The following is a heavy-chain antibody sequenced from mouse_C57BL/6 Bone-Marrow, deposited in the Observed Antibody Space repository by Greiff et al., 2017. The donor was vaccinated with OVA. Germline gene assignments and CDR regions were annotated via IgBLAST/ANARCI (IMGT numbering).Heavy chain of an antibody. Sequence: DVMLVESGGGLVKPGGSLKLSCAASGFTFSSYAMSWVRQTPEKRLEWVATISDGGSYTYYPDNVKGRFTISRDNAKNNLYLQMSHLKSEDTAMYYCAREGNPYAMDYWGQGTSVTVSS. D-gene: IGHD2-1*01. J-gene: IGHJ4*01. CDR2: ISDGGSYT. CDR3: AREGNPYAMDY. CDR1: GFTFSSYA. V-gene: IGHV5-4*01.